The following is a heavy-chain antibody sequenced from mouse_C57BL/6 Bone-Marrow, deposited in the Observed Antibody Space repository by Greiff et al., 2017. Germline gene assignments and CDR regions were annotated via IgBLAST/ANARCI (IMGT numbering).Heavy chain of an antibody. J-gene: IGHJ2*01. D-gene: IGHD2-3*01. CDR3: ARWLLPYYFDY. Sequence: LVESGASVKISCKASGYAFSSSWMNWVKQRPGKGLEWIGRIYPGDGDTNYNGKFKGKATLTADKSSSTAYMQLSSLTSEDSAVYFCARWLLPYYFDYWGQGTTLTVSS. V-gene: IGHV1-82*01. CDR1: GYAFSSSW. CDR2: IYPGDGDT.